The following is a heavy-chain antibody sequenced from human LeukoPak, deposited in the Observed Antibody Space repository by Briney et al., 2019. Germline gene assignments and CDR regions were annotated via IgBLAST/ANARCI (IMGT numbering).Heavy chain of an antibody. J-gene: IGHJ4*02. D-gene: IGHD2-2*01. CDR2: ISAYNGNT. Sequence: ASVKVSCKASGYTFTSYGITWVRQAPEQGLEWMGWISAYNGNTNYAQKLQGRVTMTTDTSTSTAYLDLRSLRSDDTAVYYCARAEQYQLLLHWGQGTLVTVSS. CDR3: ARAEQYQLLLH. V-gene: IGHV1-18*01. CDR1: GYTFTSYG.